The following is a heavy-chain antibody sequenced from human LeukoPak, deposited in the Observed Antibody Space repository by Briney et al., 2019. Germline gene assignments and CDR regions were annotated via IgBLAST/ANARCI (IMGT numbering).Heavy chain of an antibody. CDR2: IYHSGST. CDR3: ARVSSSSWYYFDY. V-gene: IGHV4-38-2*02. D-gene: IGHD6-13*01. J-gene: IGHJ4*02. CDR1: GYSLSSGYY. Sequence: SETLSLTCTVSGYSLSSGYYWGWIRQPPGKGLEWIGSIYHSGSTYYNPSLKSRVTISVDTSKNQFSLKLSSVTAADTAVYYCARVSSSSWYYFDYWGQGTLVTVSS.